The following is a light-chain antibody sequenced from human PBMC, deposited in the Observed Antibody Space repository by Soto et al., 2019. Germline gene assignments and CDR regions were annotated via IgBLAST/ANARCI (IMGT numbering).Light chain of an antibody. CDR2: GAF. V-gene: IGKV3-15*01. CDR3: QQYESWPPL. Sequence: EIVMTQSPATLSVSPGERATLSCRASQNINTNLAWYQQKPGQAPRLLIYGAFTRAPGIPARFSGSGSGTEFTLTISSLQSEDFAVYHCQQYESWPPLFGQGAKLEIK. J-gene: IGKJ2*01. CDR1: QNINTN.